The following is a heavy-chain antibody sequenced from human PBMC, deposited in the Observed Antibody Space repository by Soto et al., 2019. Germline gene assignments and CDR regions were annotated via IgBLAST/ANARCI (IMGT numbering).Heavy chain of an antibody. V-gene: IGHV4-4*01. CDR1: GRAISSSFW. CDR2: IYHIGST. Sequence: HLRASGPGLVRPSGTLSLTCALSGRAISSSFWWAWVRQAPGKGLAWIGEIYHIGSTQYNPSLKSRATISVDTSTKQFSLKINSVTAADTPVYCWARDPRRYDDRGNWGRGILVTVSS. CDR3: ARDPRRYDDRGN. D-gene: IGHD3-22*01. J-gene: IGHJ4*02.